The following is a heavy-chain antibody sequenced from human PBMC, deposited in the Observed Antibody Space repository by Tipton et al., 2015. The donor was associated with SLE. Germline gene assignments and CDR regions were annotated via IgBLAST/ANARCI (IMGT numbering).Heavy chain of an antibody. V-gene: IGHV4-39*07. CDR1: GDSVSTSNHY. Sequence: TLSLTCTVSGDSVSTSNHYWGWIRQSPGQGLEWIGEIHHSGSTNYNPSLKSRLTILLDTSKNQVSLNLASVTAADAAVYYCARGEPEGLTTNTFDIWGQGTEVTVAS. D-gene: IGHD1-1*01. CDR3: ARGEPEGLTTNTFDI. CDR2: IHHSGST. J-gene: IGHJ3*02.